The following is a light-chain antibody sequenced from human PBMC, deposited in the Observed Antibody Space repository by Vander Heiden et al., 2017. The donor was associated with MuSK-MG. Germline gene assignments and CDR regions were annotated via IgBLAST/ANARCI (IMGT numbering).Light chain of an antibody. CDR1: NNNVGNEG. J-gene: IGLJ3*02. V-gene: IGLV10-54*01. CDR2: RNN. Sequence: QAGLTQPPSVSKGLRQTATLTCTGNNNNVGNEGAAWLQQHQGPPPKLLSYRNNKRPSGISERFSASRSGNTASLTITGLQPEDEADYYCSAWDSSLSVWVFGGGTKLTVL. CDR3: SAWDSSLSVWV.